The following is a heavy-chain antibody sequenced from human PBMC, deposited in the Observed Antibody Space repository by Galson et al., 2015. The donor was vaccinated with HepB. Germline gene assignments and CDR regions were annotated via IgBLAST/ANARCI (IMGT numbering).Heavy chain of an antibody. D-gene: IGHD4-17*01. Sequence: SLRLSCAASGFTFSDYYMSWIRQAPGKGLEWVSYISSSSTYTNYADSVKGRFTISRDNAKNSLYLQINSLRAEDTAVYYCARAADADYGDPSHVDYWGQGTLVTVSS. CDR2: ISSSSTYT. V-gene: IGHV3-11*06. J-gene: IGHJ4*02. CDR3: ARAADADYGDPSHVDY. CDR1: GFTFSDYY.